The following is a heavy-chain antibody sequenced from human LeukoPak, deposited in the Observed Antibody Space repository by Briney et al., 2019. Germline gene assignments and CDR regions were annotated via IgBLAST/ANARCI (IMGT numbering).Heavy chain of an antibody. V-gene: IGHV3-23*01. D-gene: IGHD5-12*01. CDR2: ISGSGDNT. Sequence: GGSLRLSCTASGFTFSAYAMGWVRQAPGRGLEWVSGISGSGDNTYYADAVQGRFTISRDNSKNTVYLQMNSLRAEDTAVYYCAKGWNGYDRFDYWGQGTLVTVSS. CDR1: GFTFSAYA. CDR3: AKGWNGYDRFDY. J-gene: IGHJ4*02.